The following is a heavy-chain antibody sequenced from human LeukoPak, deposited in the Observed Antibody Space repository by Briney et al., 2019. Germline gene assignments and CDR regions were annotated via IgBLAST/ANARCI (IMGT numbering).Heavy chain of an antibody. V-gene: IGHV4-59*01. CDR2: IYYSGSA. D-gene: IGHD3-22*01. CDR3: ARAASGYTFTNAFDI. Sequence: SETLSLTCTVSGGSISSYYWSWIRQPPGKGREWMGYIYYSGSANYNPSLKSRVTISVDTSENQFSLKLSSVTAAGTAVYYCARAASGYTFTNAFDIWGQGTMVTVSS. J-gene: IGHJ3*02. CDR1: GGSISSYY.